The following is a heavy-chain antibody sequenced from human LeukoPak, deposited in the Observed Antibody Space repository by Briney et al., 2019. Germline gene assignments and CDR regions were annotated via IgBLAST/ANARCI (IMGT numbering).Heavy chain of an antibody. V-gene: IGHV4-59*08. CDR2: IYYSGST. J-gene: IGHJ6*02. CDR1: GGSTSRYY. CDR3: ARHGSSNYYYAMDV. D-gene: IGHD1-26*01. Sequence: SETLSLTCTVSGGSTSRYYWSWIRQPPGKGLEWIGYIYYSGSTNYNPSLKSRVAMLVDTSKNQFSLKLNSVTAADTAIYYCARHGSSNYYYAMDVWGQGTTVTVSS.